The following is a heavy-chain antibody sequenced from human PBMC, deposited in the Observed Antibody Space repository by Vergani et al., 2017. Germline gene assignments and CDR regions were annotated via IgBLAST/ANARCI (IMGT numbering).Heavy chain of an antibody. CDR3: ARVERSGWSRGDAFDI. CDR2: IYHSGST. J-gene: IGHJ3*02. CDR1: GYSISSGYY. Sequence: QVQLQESGPGLVKPSETLSLTCTVSGYSISSGYYWGWIRQPPGKGLEWIGSIYHSGSTYYNPSLKSRVTISVDTSKNQFSLKLSSVTAADTAVYYCARVERSGWSRGDAFDIWGQGTMVTVSS. D-gene: IGHD6-19*01. V-gene: IGHV4-38-2*02.